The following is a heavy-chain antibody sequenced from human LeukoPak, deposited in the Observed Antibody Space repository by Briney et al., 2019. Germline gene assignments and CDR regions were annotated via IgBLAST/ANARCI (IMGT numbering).Heavy chain of an antibody. Sequence: GGXXXXSCAXSGFTFSSYAXSWVRQAPGKGRXWVSAIRGIGGSTYYADSVKGRFTISRDNSKNTLYLQMNSLRAEDTAVYYCAKNIKVPAAFFDYWGQGTLVTVSS. D-gene: IGHD2-2*01. V-gene: IGHV3-23*01. CDR2: IRGIGGST. CDR3: AKNIKVPAAFFDY. CDR1: GFTFSSYA. J-gene: IGHJ4*02.